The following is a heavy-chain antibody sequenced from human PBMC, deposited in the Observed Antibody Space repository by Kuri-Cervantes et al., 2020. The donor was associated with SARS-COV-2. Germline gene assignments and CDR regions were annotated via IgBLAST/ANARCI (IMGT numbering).Heavy chain of an antibody. CDR2: IRYDGSNK. D-gene: IGHD3-3*01. V-gene: IGHV3-30*02. CDR1: GFTFSSYG. CDR3: AKDPIYRGTYDLGKLDS. Sequence: GGSLRLSCAASGFTFSSYGMHWVRQAPGKGLEWVAFIRYDGSNKYYADSVKGRFTISRDSSKNTLYLEMNSLRVEDTAVYYCAKDPIYRGTYDLGKLDSWGRGTLVTVSS. J-gene: IGHJ4*02.